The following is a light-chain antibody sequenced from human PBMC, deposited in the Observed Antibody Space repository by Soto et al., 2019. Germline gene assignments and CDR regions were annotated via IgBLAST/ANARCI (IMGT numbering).Light chain of an antibody. J-gene: IGKJ3*01. CDR2: AAS. CDR1: QSVINNY. V-gene: IGKV3-20*01. Sequence: EVVLTPSPGTMSFSPGERATLPCRASQSVINNYLTSFQQKPRQEPRLLIHAASRRATGIPDRFSGSGAGTDFTLIISRLAAEDVAVYYCQQDGSSPFTFGPGTKVEIK. CDR3: QQDGSSPFT.